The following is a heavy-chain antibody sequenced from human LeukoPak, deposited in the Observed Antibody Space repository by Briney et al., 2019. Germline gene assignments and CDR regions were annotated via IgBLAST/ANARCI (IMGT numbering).Heavy chain of an antibody. CDR3: ARGLGEVPAAMGD. V-gene: IGHV3-30*04. CDR1: GFTFSSYA. D-gene: IGHD2-2*01. Sequence: GGSLRLSCAASGFTFSSYAMHWVRQAPGKGLEWVAVISCDGSNKYYADSVKGRFTISRDNSKNTLYLQMNSLRAEDTAVYCCARGLGEVPAAMGDWGQGTLVTVSS. CDR2: ISCDGSNK. J-gene: IGHJ4*02.